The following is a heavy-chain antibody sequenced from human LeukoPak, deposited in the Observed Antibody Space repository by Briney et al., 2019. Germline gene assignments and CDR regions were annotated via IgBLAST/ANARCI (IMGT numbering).Heavy chain of an antibody. CDR3: ARRVVNWFDP. J-gene: IGHJ5*02. Sequence: SVKVSCKASGGTFSSYAISWVRQAPGQGLEWMGGIIPIFGTANYAQKFQGRVTITADESTSTAYMELSSLRSDDTAVYYCARRVVNWFDPWGQGTLVTVSS. V-gene: IGHV1-69*13. CDR1: GGTFSSYA. CDR2: IIPIFGTA. D-gene: IGHD2-21*01.